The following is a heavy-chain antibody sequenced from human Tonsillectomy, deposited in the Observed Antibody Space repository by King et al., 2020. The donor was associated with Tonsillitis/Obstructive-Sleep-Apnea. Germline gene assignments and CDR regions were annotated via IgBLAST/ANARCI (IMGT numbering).Heavy chain of an antibody. CDR3: RAVVVGLGTPDHMDV. J-gene: IGHJ6*03. CDR1: DYDFSNYG. Sequence: QLVQSGADVKKPGASVKVSCKTSDYDFSNYGISWVWQAPGQGLEWMGWITIHNGNTAYAQNLQGRVSITADTSTRTVYLELRSLRSDDTAVYYCRAVVVGLGTPDHMDVWGEGTTVIVSS. V-gene: IGHV1-18*01. D-gene: IGHD2-21*01. CDR2: ITIHNGNT.